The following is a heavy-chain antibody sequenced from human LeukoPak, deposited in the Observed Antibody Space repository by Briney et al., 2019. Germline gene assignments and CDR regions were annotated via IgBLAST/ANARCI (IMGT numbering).Heavy chain of an antibody. V-gene: IGHV3-30*03. D-gene: IGHD2-15*01. CDR2: ISYDGRNK. Sequence: LAGGSLRLSCAASGFTFSNYGIHWVRQAPGKGLEWVAAISYDGRNKFYPDSVKGRFTISRDNSKNTLYLQMNSLKTEDTAVYYCATSLVGKYYFDYWGQGTLVTVSS. CDR3: ATSLVGKYYFDY. J-gene: IGHJ4*02. CDR1: GFTFSNYG.